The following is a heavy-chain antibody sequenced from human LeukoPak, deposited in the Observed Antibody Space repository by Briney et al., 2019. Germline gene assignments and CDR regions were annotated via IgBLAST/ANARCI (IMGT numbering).Heavy chain of an antibody. CDR3: ARNSFSNSWIDDY. V-gene: IGHV3-33*01. Sequence: PGGSLRLSCAASGFTFSDYGMHWVRQAPGSGLEWVALIWYDGSNKYYADSVKGRFTISRDNSKNTLYLQMSSLRAEDTAVYYCARNSFSNSWIDDYRGQGTLVTVSS. D-gene: IGHD6-13*01. J-gene: IGHJ4*02. CDR2: IWYDGSNK. CDR1: GFTFSDYG.